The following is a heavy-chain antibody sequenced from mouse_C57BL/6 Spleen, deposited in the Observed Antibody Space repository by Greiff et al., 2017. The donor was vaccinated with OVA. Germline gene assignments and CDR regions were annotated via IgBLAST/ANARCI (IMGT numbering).Heavy chain of an antibody. CDR2: IYPRSGNT. V-gene: IGHV1-81*01. CDR3: ARGYYGSVDY. CDR1: GYTFTSYG. Sequence: VQLQESGAELARPGASVKLSCKASGYTFTSYGISWVKQRTGQGLEWIGEIYPRSGNTYYNEKFKGKATLTADKSSSTAYMELRSLTSEDSAVYFWARGYYGSVDYWGQGTSVTVSS. D-gene: IGHD1-1*01. J-gene: IGHJ4*01.